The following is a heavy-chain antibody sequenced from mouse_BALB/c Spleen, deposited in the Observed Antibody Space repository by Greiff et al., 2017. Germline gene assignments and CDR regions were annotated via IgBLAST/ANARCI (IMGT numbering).Heavy chain of an antibody. Sequence: EVKLEESGPGLVKPSQSLSLTCSVTGYSITSGYYWNWIRQFPGNKLEWMGYISYDGSNNYNPSLKNRISITRDTAKNQFFLKLNSVTTEDTATYYCAREGDWDRFAYWGQGTLVTVSA. CDR3: AREGDWDRFAY. D-gene: IGHD4-1*01. CDR2: ISYDGSN. V-gene: IGHV3-6*02. J-gene: IGHJ3*01. CDR1: GYSITSGYY.